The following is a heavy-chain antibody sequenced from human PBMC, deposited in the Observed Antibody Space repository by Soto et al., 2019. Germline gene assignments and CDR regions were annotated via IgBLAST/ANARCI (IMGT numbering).Heavy chain of an antibody. J-gene: IGHJ4*02. CDR3: ARGPGGPDGPGDY. D-gene: IGHD2-15*01. CDR2: INAGNGNT. Sequence: QVQLVQSGAEVKKPGASVKVSCKASGYTFTSYAMLWVRQAPGQRLEWMGWINAGNGNTKYSQKFQGRVTITRDTXASTAYRELSSLRSEDTAVYYCARGPGGPDGPGDYWGQGTLVTVSS. V-gene: IGHV1-3*01. CDR1: GYTFTSYA.